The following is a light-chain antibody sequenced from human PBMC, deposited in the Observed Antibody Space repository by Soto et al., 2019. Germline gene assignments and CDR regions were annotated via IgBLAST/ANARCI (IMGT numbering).Light chain of an antibody. CDR1: SSDIGAYNY. CDR2: EVT. V-gene: IGLV2-8*01. CDR3: SSYAGNKNLI. J-gene: IGLJ2*01. Sequence: QSVLTQPPSASGSPGQSVTISCTGTSSDIGAYNYVSWYQQHPGKAPKLVIYEVTKWPSGVPDRFIGSKSGNTASLTVSGLQAEDEADYYCSSYAGNKNLIFGGGTKLTVL.